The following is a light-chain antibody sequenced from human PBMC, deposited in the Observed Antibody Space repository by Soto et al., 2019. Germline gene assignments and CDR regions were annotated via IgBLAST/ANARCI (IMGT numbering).Light chain of an antibody. V-gene: IGLV2-14*01. CDR3: SSYTTSSSYV. Sequence: QSALTQPRSVSGSPGQSVTISCTGTSSDVGGYNYVSWYQHHPGKAPKLMIYDVTSRPSGVSYRFSGSKSGNTASLTISGLQAEDEADYYCSSYTTSSSYVFGTGTKVTVL. J-gene: IGLJ1*01. CDR2: DVT. CDR1: SSDVGGYNY.